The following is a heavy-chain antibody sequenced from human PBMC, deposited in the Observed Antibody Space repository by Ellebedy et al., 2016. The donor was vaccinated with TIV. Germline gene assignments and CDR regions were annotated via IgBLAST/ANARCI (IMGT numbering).Heavy chain of an antibody. CDR1: GFAFSNYW. CDR3: ARERGGSSFWYLDL. CDR2: VKQDGSET. D-gene: IGHD2-15*01. V-gene: IGHV3-7*03. Sequence: PGGSLRLSCSASGFAFSNYWMSWVRQAPGKGLEWVANVKQDGSETYYVDSVEGRFIISRDNAKMSVYLRVNDQRDEDTALYYCARERGGSSFWYLDLWGRGTLVTVSS. J-gene: IGHJ2*01.